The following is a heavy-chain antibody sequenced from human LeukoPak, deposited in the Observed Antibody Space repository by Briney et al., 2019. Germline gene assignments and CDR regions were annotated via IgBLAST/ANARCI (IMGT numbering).Heavy chain of an antibody. J-gene: IGHJ3*02. V-gene: IGHV1-18*01. D-gene: IGHD2-15*01. CDR1: GYTFTSYG. CDR3: VRSGYCYGGTCHSGAFDI. CDR2: ISAYNGNT. Sequence: ASVMLSCKASGYTFTSYGISWVRQAPGQGLEWMGWISAYNGNTNFAQKPQGRITMTTDTSTSTAYMELRSLRSDDTAVYYCVRSGYCYGGTCHSGAFDIWGQGTVATVSS.